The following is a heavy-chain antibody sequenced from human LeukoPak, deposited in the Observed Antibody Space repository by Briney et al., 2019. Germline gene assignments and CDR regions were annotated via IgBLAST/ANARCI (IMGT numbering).Heavy chain of an antibody. J-gene: IGHJ6*02. CDR2: IWSDGDTK. D-gene: IGHD3-3*01. Sequence: GGSLRLSCTASGISLSSYGMHWVRQAPGKGLEWVAVIWSDGDTKYYADSVKGRFAISSDIPNNTLYLQMNSLRAEDTAIYYCARGFYGTGNYYTVYGMDVWGQGTTVTVSS. CDR3: ARGFYGTGNYYTVYGMDV. CDR1: GISLSSYG. V-gene: IGHV3-33*01.